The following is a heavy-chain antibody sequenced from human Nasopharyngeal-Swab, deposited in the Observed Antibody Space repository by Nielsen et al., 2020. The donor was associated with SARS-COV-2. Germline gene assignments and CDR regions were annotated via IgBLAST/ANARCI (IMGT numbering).Heavy chain of an antibody. CDR3: ARVALGSYLRGRGMDV. V-gene: IGHV4-59*13. CDR1: NGSIISYY. D-gene: IGHD3-16*02. J-gene: IGHJ6*02. CDR2: IYFSGST. Sequence: SETLSLTCTVSNGSIISYYWSWIRQPPGKGLEWIGYIYFSGSTSYNPSLKSRVTMSVDTSKNQFSLNLTSVTAADTAVYYCARVALGSYLRGRGMDVWGQGTTVTVSS.